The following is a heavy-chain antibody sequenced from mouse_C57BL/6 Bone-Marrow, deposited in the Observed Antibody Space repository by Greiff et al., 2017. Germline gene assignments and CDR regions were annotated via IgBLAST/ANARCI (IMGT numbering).Heavy chain of an antibody. J-gene: IGHJ2*01. CDR1: GFNIKDDY. D-gene: IGHD1-1*01. CDR3: TTGSVDY. V-gene: IGHV14-4*01. Sequence: VQLQQSGAELVRPGASVKLSCTASGFNIKDDYMHWVKQRPEQGLEWIGWIDPENGDTAYASTFQGKATITADTSSNTADLQLSSLTSEDTAVYDCTTGSVDYWGQGATLTVSS. CDR2: IDPENGDT.